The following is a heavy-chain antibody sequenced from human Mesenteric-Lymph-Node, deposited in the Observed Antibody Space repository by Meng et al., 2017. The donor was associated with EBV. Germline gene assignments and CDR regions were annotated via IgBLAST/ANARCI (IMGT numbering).Heavy chain of an antibody. J-gene: IGHJ4*02. CDR2: YSSGNT. V-gene: IGHV4-30-4*01. CDR3: ARGNYNFGQNFDY. CDR1: GGSISGSPYY. D-gene: IGHD1-1*01. Sequence: QGQLQESGPGLVKPSQTRSLPCAVSGGSISGSPYYWSWIRQSPGKGLEWIGYSSGNTYYNPSLKSRVSISLDTSKNQFFLKLTSVTAADTAVYYCARGNYNFGQNFDYWGQGTLVTVSS.